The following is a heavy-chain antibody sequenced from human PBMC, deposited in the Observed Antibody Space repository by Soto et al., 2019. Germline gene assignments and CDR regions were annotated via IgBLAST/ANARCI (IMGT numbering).Heavy chain of an antibody. V-gene: IGHV4-31*03. D-gene: IGHD3-16*02. CDR3: ARGRYIWGSYRRNWFDP. Sequence: TSETLSLTCTVSGGSISSGGYYWSWIRQHPGKGLEWIGYIYYSGSTYYNPSLKSRVTISVDTSKNQFSLKLSSVTAADTAVYCCARGRYIWGSYRRNWFDPWGQGTLVTVSS. CDR2: IYYSGST. J-gene: IGHJ5*02. CDR1: GGSISSGGYY.